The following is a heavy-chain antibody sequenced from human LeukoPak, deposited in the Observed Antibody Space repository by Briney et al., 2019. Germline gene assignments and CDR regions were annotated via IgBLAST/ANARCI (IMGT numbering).Heavy chain of an antibody. D-gene: IGHD2-15*01. CDR2: ISSSSGYI. J-gene: IGHJ4*02. CDR3: ARDLEVAAAPDF. CDR1: GFTFSTYS. Sequence: GGSLRLSCAASGFTFSTYSMNWVRQAPGKGLEWVSSISSSSGYIYYADSVKGRFTISRDNAKNSLYLQMNSLRADDTAVYYCARDLEVAAAPDFWGQGTLVTVSS. V-gene: IGHV3-21*01.